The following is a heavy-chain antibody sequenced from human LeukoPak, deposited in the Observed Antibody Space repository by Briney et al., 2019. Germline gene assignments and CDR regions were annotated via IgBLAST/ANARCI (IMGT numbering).Heavy chain of an antibody. CDR2: IYPGDSDT. CDR1: GYKFTNYW. D-gene: IGHD3-10*01. J-gene: IGHJ6*02. Sequence: GESLKISCKGSGYKFTNYWIGWVRQMPGKDLEWMGIIYPGDSDTRYATSFQGQVTISADKSISTAYLQWSSLKASDTAMYYCARHGSGSYYNRVLDVWGQGTTVTVSS. CDR3: ARHGSGSYYNRVLDV. V-gene: IGHV5-51*01.